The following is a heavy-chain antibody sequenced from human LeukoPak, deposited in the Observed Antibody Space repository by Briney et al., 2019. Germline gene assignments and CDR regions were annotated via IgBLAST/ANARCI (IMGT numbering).Heavy chain of an antibody. CDR3: AKDYGYSSSWLDY. CDR2: ISWNSGSI. V-gene: IGHV3-9*01. Sequence: GGSLRLSCAASGFTFDDYAMHWVRQAPGKGLEWVSGISWNSGSIGYADSVKGRFTISRDNAKKSLYLQMNSLRAEDTALYYCAKDYGYSSSWLDYWGQGTLVTVSS. CDR1: GFTFDDYA. J-gene: IGHJ4*02. D-gene: IGHD6-13*01.